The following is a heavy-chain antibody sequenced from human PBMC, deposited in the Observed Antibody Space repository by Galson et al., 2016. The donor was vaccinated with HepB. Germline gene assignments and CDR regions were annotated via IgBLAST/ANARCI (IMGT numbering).Heavy chain of an antibody. CDR3: ARDQDGAFDI. J-gene: IGHJ3*02. CDR1: GGSINSYY. CDR2: IYYSGST. Sequence: SETLSLTCTVSGGSINSYYWSWIRQPPGKGLEWIGYIYYSGSTNFNPSLNSRVTISLDTSKNQFSLNLSSVTAADTAVYFCARDQDGAFDIWGQGTMVTVSS. V-gene: IGHV4-59*01.